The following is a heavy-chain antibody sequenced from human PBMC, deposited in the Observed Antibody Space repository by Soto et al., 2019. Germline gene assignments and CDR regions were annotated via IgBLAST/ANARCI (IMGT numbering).Heavy chain of an antibody. CDR1: GGTFSSYA. Sequence: ASVKVSCKASGGTFSSYAISWVRQAPGRGLEWMGGIIPIFGTANYAQKFQGRVTITADESTSTAYMELSSLRSEDTAVFYCASWENCSGGSCYFDAFDIWGQGTMVTVSS. CDR3: ASWENCSGGSCYFDAFDI. D-gene: IGHD2-15*01. J-gene: IGHJ3*02. CDR2: IIPIFGTA. V-gene: IGHV1-69*13.